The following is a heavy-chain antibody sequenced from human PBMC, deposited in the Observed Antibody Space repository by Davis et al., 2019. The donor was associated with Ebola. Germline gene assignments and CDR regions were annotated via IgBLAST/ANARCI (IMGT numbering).Heavy chain of an antibody. CDR3: ASRQLWLRKNAFDI. CDR1: GGSFSGNY. V-gene: IGHV4-34*01. CDR2: INHSGNT. Sequence: PSETLSLTCAVYGGSFSGNYYNWIRQSPGKGLEWIGEINHSGNTTYNPSLKSRVTISVDTSKNQFSLKLNSVTAADTAVYYCASRQLWLRKNAFDIWGQGTVVTVSS. D-gene: IGHD5-18*01. J-gene: IGHJ3*02.